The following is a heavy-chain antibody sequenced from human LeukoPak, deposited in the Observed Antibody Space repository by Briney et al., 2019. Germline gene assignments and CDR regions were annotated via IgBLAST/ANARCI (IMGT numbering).Heavy chain of an antibody. V-gene: IGHV1-8*01. J-gene: IGHJ4*02. CDR2: MDPNSGNT. D-gene: IGHD3-3*01. CDR3: ARDARTIFGVVISTFDY. Sequence: GASVKVSCKASGYTFTSYDINWVRQATGQGLEWMGWMDPNSGNTGYAQKFQGRVTMTRNTSISTAYMELSSLRSEDTAVYYCARDARTIFGVVISTFDYWGQGTLVSVSS. CDR1: GYTFTSYD.